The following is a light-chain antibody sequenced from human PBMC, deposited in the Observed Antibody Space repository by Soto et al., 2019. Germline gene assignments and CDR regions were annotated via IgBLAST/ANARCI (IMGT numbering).Light chain of an antibody. CDR1: QGISNW. CDR2: HAS. Sequence: DIQMTQSPSTLSASIGDTVTVACRASQGISNWLAWYQQKPGKAPKLLIFHASSLESGVPSRFSGSGSGTDYTLTISSLQPDDFATYYCQQYNSWTFGQGTKVDIK. J-gene: IGKJ1*01. V-gene: IGKV1-5*01. CDR3: QQYNSWT.